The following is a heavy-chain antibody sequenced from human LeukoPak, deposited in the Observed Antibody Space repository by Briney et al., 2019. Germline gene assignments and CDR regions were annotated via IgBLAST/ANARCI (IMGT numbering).Heavy chain of an antibody. V-gene: IGHV4-59*12. CDR3: ARGTTVTTLDY. Sequence: SETLSLTCTVSGGSISSYYWSWIRQPPGKGLEWIGYIYHSGSTYYNPSLKSRVTISVDRSKNQFSLKLSSVTAADTAVYYCARGTTVTTLDYWGQGTLVTVSS. CDR1: GGSISSYY. D-gene: IGHD4-11*01. J-gene: IGHJ4*02. CDR2: IYHSGST.